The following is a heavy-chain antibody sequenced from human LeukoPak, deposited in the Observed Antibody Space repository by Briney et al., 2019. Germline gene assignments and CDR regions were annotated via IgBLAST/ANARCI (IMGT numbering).Heavy chain of an antibody. D-gene: IGHD3-9*01. J-gene: IGHJ6*04. V-gene: IGHV4-34*01. Sequence: SETLSLTCAVYGGSFSGYYWSWIRQPPGKGLEWIGEINHSGSTNYNPSLKSRVTISVDTSKIQFSLKLSSVTAADTAVYYCARGVSRYFDWLPNYGMDVWGKGTTVTVSS. CDR2: INHSGST. CDR1: GGSFSGYY. CDR3: ARGVSRYFDWLPNYGMDV.